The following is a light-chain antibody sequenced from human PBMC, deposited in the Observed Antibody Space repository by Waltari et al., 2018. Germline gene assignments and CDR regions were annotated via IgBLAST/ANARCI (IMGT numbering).Light chain of an antibody. J-gene: IGKJ4*01. CDR3: QQYNDWPPLT. V-gene: IGKV3-15*01. CDR2: GAP. Sequence: CRARQGISGFVAWYQQKPGEATRLLIYGAPTRATGVTARSSGSESGTEFALTISSLQSEDFAVYYCQQYNDWPPLTFGGGTKVEIK. CDR1: QGISGF.